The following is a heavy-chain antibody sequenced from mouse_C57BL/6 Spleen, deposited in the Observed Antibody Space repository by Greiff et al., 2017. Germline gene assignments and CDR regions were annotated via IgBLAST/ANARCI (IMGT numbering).Heavy chain of an antibody. D-gene: IGHD3-1*01. CDR1: GYAFSSSW. J-gene: IGHJ2*01. CDR3: AGTEAGFFDY. CDR2: IYPGGGDT. V-gene: IGHV1-82*01. Sequence: VQLQQSGPELVKPGASVKLSCKASGYAFSSSWMNWVKQRPGQGLEWIGRIYPGGGDTYYNGKFKGKATLTADKSSSTAYMQLSSLTSEDSAVYFCAGTEAGFFDYWGQGTTLTVSS.